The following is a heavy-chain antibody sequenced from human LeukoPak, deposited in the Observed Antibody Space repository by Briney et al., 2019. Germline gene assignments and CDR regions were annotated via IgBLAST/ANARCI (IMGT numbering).Heavy chain of an antibody. J-gene: IGHJ4*02. V-gene: IGHV4-59*01. CDR1: VGSLSRYY. Sequence: PSETLSLTCTVPVGSLSRYYWSWIRQPPGKGLQWIGYIYYSGSTNYTPSHKSRVTISVDTSKNQFSLKLSSVTAADTAVYYCATGGYRMDYWGQGTLVTVSS. CDR3: ATGGYRMDY. D-gene: IGHD1-14*01. CDR2: IYYSGST.